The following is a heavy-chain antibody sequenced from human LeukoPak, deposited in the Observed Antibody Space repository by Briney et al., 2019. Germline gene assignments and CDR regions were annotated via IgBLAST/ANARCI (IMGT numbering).Heavy chain of an antibody. CDR2: IYYSGST. CDR1: GGSISSYY. CDR3: ARYSSGWRSFDI. J-gene: IGHJ3*02. D-gene: IGHD6-19*01. Sequence: SETLSLTCTVSGGSISSYYWSWIRQPPGKGLEWIGYIYYSGSTNYNPSLKSRVNISVDTSKNQFSLNLSSVTAADTAVYYCARYSSGWRSFDIWGQGTMVTVPS. V-gene: IGHV4-59*01.